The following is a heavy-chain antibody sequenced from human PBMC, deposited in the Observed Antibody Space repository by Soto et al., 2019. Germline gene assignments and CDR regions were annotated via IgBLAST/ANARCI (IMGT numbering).Heavy chain of an antibody. CDR3: SRSIVVVTALDY. D-gene: IGHD2-21*02. CDR2: INAGHGNT. CDR1: GYTFTSYA. V-gene: IGHV1-3*01. Sequence: ASVKVSCKASGYTFTSYAMHWVRQAPGQRLEWMGWINAGHGNTKYSQKFQGRVTITRDPSASTAYMELSSLRSEDTAVYYCSRSIVVVTALDYWGQGTLVTVSS. J-gene: IGHJ4*02.